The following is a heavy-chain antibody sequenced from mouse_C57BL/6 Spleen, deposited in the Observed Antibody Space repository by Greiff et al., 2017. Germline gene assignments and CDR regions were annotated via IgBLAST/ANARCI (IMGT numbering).Heavy chain of an antibody. CDR1: GYTFTDYY. D-gene: IGHD2-13*01. CDR3: ARFGDYVDYFNY. Sequence: QVQLQQSGAELVRPGASVKLSCKASGYTFTDYYINWVKQRPGQGLEWIARIYPGSGNTYYNEKFKGKATLTAEKSSSTAYMQLSSLTSEDSAVYFCARFGDYVDYFNYWGQGTTLTVSS. J-gene: IGHJ2*01. V-gene: IGHV1-76*01. CDR2: IYPGSGNT.